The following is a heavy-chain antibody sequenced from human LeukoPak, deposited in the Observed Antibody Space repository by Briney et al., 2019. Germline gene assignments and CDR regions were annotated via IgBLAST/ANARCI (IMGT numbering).Heavy chain of an antibody. J-gene: IGHJ3*02. CDR3: ARDHKLGAFDI. V-gene: IGHV4-59*01. CDR1: GGSISSYY. CDR2: IYYSGST. D-gene: IGHD7-27*01. Sequence: SETLSLTCTVSGGSISSYYWSWTRQPPGKGLEWIGYIYYSGSTNYNPSLKSRVTISVDTSKNQFSLKLSSVTAADTAVYYCARDHKLGAFDIWGQGTMVTVSS.